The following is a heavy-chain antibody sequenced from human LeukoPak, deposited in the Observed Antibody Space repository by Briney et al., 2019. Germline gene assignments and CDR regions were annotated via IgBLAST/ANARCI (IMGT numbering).Heavy chain of an antibody. Sequence: GGSPRLSCAASGFTFSSYAMRWVRQAPGKGLEWVAVISYDGSNKYYADSVKGRFTISRDNSKNTLYLQMNSLRAEDTAVYYCARDPAIELYYFDYWGQGTLVTVSS. V-gene: IGHV3-30-3*01. J-gene: IGHJ4*02. CDR1: GFTFSSYA. D-gene: IGHD2-2*02. CDR3: ARDPAIELYYFDY. CDR2: ISYDGSNK.